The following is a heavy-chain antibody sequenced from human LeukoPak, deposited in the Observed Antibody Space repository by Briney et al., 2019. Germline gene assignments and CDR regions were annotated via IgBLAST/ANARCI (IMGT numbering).Heavy chain of an antibody. CDR2: IWYDGSNK. Sequence: GGSLRLSCAASGFTFSSYGMHWVRQAPGKGLEWVAVIWYDGSNKYYADSVKGRFTISRDNSKNTLYLQMNSLRAEDTAVYCCARWYSGWYGSYGMDVWGQGTTVTVSS. J-gene: IGHJ6*02. V-gene: IGHV3-33*01. CDR1: GFTFSSYG. D-gene: IGHD6-19*01. CDR3: ARWYSGWYGSYGMDV.